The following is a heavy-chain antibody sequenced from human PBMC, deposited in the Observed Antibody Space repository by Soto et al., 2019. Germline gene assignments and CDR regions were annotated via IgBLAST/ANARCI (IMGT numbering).Heavy chain of an antibody. CDR1: GGSISSGGYY. V-gene: IGHV4-31*03. J-gene: IGHJ4*02. CDR3: ARWPQLEPRFDY. Sequence: PSETLSLTCTVSGGSISSGGYYWSWIRQHPGKGLEWTGYIYYSGSTYYNPSLKSRVTISVDTSKNQFSLKLSSVTAADTAVYYCARWPQLEPRFDYWGQGTLVTVSS. CDR2: IYYSGST. D-gene: IGHD1-1*01.